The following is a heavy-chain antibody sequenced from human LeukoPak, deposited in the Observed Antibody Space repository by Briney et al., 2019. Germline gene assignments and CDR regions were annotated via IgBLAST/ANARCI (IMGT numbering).Heavy chain of an antibody. CDR2: ISAYNGNT. CDR3: ARDAPYYYDSSGYYRNAFDI. CDR1: GYTFTNYG. D-gene: IGHD3-22*01. Sequence: ASVTVSCKASGYTFTNYGISWVRQAPGQGLEWMGWISAYNGNTNYAQKLQGRVTMTTDTSTTTAYMELRSLRSDDTAVYYCARDAPYYYDSSGYYRNAFDIWGQGTMVTVSS. J-gene: IGHJ3*02. V-gene: IGHV1-18*01.